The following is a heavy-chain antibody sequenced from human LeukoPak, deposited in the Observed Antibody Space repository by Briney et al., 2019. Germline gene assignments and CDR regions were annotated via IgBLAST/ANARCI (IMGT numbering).Heavy chain of an antibody. Sequence: PGGSLRLSCAAAGLTFSNYGVHWVRQAPGKGLEWVTFIRFNGDDKYYVDSVKGRFTISRDNFMNTLYLQMSGLRADDTAVYYYARERGSSAYTPYFDYWGQGALVTVSS. CDR1: GLTFSNYG. CDR2: IRFNGDDK. J-gene: IGHJ4*02. CDR3: ARERGSSAYTPYFDY. V-gene: IGHV3-30*02. D-gene: IGHD3-16*01.